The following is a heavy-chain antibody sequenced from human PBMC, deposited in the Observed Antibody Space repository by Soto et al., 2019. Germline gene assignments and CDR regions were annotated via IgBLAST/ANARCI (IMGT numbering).Heavy chain of an antibody. J-gene: IGHJ4*02. V-gene: IGHV3-30-3*01. CDR1: GFTFSDYP. CDR3: ARDKSITMVPDY. D-gene: IGHD3-10*01. CDR2: VSHDGSNK. Sequence: PGGSLRLSCAVFGFTFSDYPMYWVRQAPGKGLEWVAIVSHDGSNKWYAYFVKGRFTISRDNAKNTLYLQMNSLKAEDTAVYYCARDKSITMVPDYWGQGTLVTVSS.